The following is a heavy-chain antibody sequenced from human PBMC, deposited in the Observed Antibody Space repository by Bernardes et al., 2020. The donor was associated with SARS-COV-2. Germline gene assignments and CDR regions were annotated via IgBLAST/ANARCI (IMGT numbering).Heavy chain of an antibody. CDR3: AKLPPKYYYDSSGYLPSYYFDY. CDR1: GFTFSSYA. J-gene: IGHJ4*02. Sequence: GGSLRLSCAASGFTFSSYAMSWVRQAPGKGLEWVSAISGSGGRTNYADSVKGRFTISRDNSKNTLYLQMNSLRAEDTAVYYCAKLPPKYYYDSSGYLPSYYFDYWGQGTLVTVSS. D-gene: IGHD3-22*01. V-gene: IGHV3-23*01. CDR2: ISGSGGRT.